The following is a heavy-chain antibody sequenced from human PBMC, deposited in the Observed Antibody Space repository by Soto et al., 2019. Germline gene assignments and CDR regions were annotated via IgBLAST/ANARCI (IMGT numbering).Heavy chain of an antibody. D-gene: IGHD3-16*01. J-gene: IGHJ4*02. CDR3: AKSPWGTLDY. Sequence: GGSLRLSCAASGFPFSSYAMSLVRQAPGKGLEWVSAISGSGGSTYYADSVKGRFTISRDNSKNTLYLQMNSLRAEDTAVYYCAKSPWGTLDYWGQGTLVTVSS. CDR2: ISGSGGST. CDR1: GFPFSSYA. V-gene: IGHV3-23*01.